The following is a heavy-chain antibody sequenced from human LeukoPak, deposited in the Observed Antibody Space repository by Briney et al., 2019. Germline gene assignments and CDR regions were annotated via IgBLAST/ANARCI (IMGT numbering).Heavy chain of an antibody. CDR3: AKGAEIDY. V-gene: IGHV3-23*01. Sequence: SGGSLPLSCSASGFHFNNFAMSGPGQPPGKGPEWLSAMTGPAHTTYYAESVKGRFTISRDYSKSMVYLQMNSLSGDDPAIYYGAKGAEIDYWRQGTLVTVSS. J-gene: IGHJ4*02. CDR2: MTGPAHTT. CDR1: GFHFNNFA.